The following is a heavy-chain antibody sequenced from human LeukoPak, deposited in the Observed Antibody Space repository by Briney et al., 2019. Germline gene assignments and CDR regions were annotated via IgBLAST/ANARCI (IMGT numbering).Heavy chain of an antibody. J-gene: IGHJ4*02. V-gene: IGHV4-61*05. CDR1: DDSIRGSIYF. D-gene: IGHD6-6*01. CDR3: ARNAATRRSYFDY. Sequence: SETLSLTCTVSDDSIRGSIYFWSWIRQPPGKGLEWIGYVSYSGSTDYSPSLKGRVAISIDMSKNHFSLKLSSLTAADTAVYYCARNAATRRSYFDYWGQGALITVSS. CDR2: VSYSGST.